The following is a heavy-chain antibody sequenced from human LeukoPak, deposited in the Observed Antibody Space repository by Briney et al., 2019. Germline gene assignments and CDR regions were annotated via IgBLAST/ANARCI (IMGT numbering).Heavy chain of an antibody. CDR2: IYSGGNT. CDR1: GFTVSNNY. Sequence: GGSLRLSCAVSGFTVSNNYMSWVRQAPGKGLEWVSIIYSGGNTYYADSVRGRFTISRDNSKNTLYLQMNSVRVEDTAVYHCARRGDGYGSSFDYWGQGTLVTVSS. V-gene: IGHV3-53*01. CDR3: ARRGDGYGSSFDY. D-gene: IGHD5-18*01. J-gene: IGHJ4*02.